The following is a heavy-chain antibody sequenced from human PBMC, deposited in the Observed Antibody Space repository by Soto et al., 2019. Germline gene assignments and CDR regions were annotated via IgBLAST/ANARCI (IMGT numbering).Heavy chain of an antibody. V-gene: IGHV1-18*01. CDR1: GYIFNTYD. J-gene: IGHJ4*02. CDR3: ARDLAYIREY. D-gene: IGHD1-26*01. Sequence: QVQLVQSGGEVKKPGASVKVSCKASGYIFNTYDISWVRQAPGQGLEWMGWVSTTSGNTGYSQNLKGRVTMTTATSTSTAYMELRSLRSDDTAVYYCARDLAYIREYWGQGTLVTVSS. CDR2: VSTTSGNT.